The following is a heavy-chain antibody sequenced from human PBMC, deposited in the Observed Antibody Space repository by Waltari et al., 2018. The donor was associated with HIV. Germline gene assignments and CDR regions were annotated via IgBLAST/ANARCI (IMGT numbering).Heavy chain of an antibody. V-gene: IGHV4-34*02. D-gene: IGHD2-8*02. CDR2: INHRGSN. Sequence: QVQLQQWGAGLLKPSDTLSLTCAVYNASFRAYYWTWIRQIPGKRLEWIVEINHRGSNDYNPSLKSRVTMSSDMSKRQFSMRLKSVVAADTALYFCAGGRDSREQRLVAGFDFWGRGTLVTVSS. CDR1: NASFRAYY. CDR3: AGGRDSREQRLVAGFDF. J-gene: IGHJ4*02.